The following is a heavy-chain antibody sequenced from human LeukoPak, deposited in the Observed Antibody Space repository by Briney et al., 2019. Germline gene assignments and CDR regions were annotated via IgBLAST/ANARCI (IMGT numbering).Heavy chain of an antibody. CDR3: AKKGDSGWVFDY. CDR2: ISGSGGST. D-gene: IGHD6-19*01. J-gene: IGHJ4*02. Sequence: GGSLRLSCAASGFTFSSYAMSWVRQAPGKGLEWVSGISGSGGSTHYADPVKGQFTISRDNSKNTPWLQMNSLRAEETALYYCAKKGDSGWVFDYWGQGTLVTVSS. CDR1: GFTFSSYA. V-gene: IGHV3-23*01.